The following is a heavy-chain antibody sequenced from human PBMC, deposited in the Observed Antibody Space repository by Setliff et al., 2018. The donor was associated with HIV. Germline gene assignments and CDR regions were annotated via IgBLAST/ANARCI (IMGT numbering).Heavy chain of an antibody. D-gene: IGHD3-22*01. V-gene: IGHV3-11*05. CDR2: IAGVDGYT. J-gene: IGHJ4*02. CDR1: GFTFSDYY. Sequence: GGSLRLSCAASGFTFSDYYMSWIRQTPGKGLEWVSYIAGVDGYTNYADSVKGRFTISRDNAKSSLYLQMNSLRVEDTAVYYCARGYRHYDSSGTLDCWGQGTLVTVSS. CDR3: ARGYRHYDSSGTLDC.